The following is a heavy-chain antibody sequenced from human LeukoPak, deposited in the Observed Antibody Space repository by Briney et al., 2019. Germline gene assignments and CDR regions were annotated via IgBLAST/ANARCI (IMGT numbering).Heavy chain of an antibody. V-gene: IGHV3-7*03. CDR2: IKQDGSKK. Sequence: GGSLRLSCAASGFTFSSYWMSWVRQAPGKGLEWVANIKQDGSKKYYADSVKGRFTISRDNAKNSLYLQMNSLRAEDTAVYYCARDYPIAAAGTGRVYWGQGTLVTVSS. CDR1: GFTFSSYW. D-gene: IGHD6-13*01. CDR3: ARDYPIAAAGTGRVY. J-gene: IGHJ4*02.